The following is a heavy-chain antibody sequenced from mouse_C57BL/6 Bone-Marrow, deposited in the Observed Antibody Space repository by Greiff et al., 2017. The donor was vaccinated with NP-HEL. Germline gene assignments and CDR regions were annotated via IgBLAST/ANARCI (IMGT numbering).Heavy chain of an antibody. V-gene: IGHV1-64*01. D-gene: IGHD2-5*01. CDR2: IHPNSGST. CDR3: ATYYSNPAGFAY. Sequence: VQLQQPGAELVKPGASVKLSCKASGYTFTSYWMHWVKQRPGQGLEWIGMIHPNSGSTNYNEKFKSKATLTVDKSSSTAYMQLSSLTSEDSAVYYCATYYSNPAGFAYWGQGTLVTVSA. J-gene: IGHJ3*01. CDR1: GYTFTSYW.